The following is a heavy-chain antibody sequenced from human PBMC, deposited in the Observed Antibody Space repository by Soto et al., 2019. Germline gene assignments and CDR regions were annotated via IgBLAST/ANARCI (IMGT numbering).Heavy chain of an antibody. CDR1: GGSVSSGSYY. CDR3: ASIYDNSGYYYGNNWFDP. V-gene: IGHV4-61*01. D-gene: IGHD3-22*01. CDR2: IYYSGGT. Sequence: PSETLSLTCTVSGGSVSSGSYYWSWIRQPPGKGLEWIGYIYYSGGTYYNPSLKSRVTISVDTSKNQFSLELSSVTAADTAVYYCASIYDNSGYYYGNNWFDPWGQGTLVTVSS. J-gene: IGHJ5*02.